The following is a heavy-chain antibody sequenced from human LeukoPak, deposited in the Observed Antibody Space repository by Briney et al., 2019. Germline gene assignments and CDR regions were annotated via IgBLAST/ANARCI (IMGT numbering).Heavy chain of an antibody. Sequence: GGSLRLSCAASGFTFSSYAMSWVRQAPGKGLEWVSAISGSGGSTYYADSVKGRFTISRDNSKNTLCLQMNSLRAVDTAVYYCAKGDSSGYYYDYWGQGTLVTVSS. CDR2: ISGSGGST. CDR1: GFTFSSYA. D-gene: IGHD3-22*01. V-gene: IGHV3-23*01. J-gene: IGHJ4*02. CDR3: AKGDSSGYYYDY.